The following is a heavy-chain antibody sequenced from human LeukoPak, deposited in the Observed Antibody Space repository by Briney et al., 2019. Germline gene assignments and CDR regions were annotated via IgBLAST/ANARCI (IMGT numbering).Heavy chain of an antibody. J-gene: IGHJ3*02. V-gene: IGHV3-48*03. D-gene: IGHD6-6*01. Sequence: GGSLRLSCAASGFTFSSYEMNWVRQAPGKGLEWFSYISSSGSTIYYADSVKGRFTISRDNAKNSLYLQMNSLRAEDTAVYYCAREGKYTDAFDIWGQGTMVTVSS. CDR2: ISSSGSTI. CDR1: GFTFSSYE. CDR3: AREGKYTDAFDI.